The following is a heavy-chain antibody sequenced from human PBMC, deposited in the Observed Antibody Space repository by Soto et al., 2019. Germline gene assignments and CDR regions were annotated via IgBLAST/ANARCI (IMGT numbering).Heavy chain of an antibody. Sequence: GGSLRLSCAASGFTFSSYSMNWVRQAPGKGLEWVSSISSSSSYIYYADSVKGRFTISRDNAKNSLYPQMNSLRAEDTAVYYCARLWHILTGYYNQNPSDYWGQGTLVTVSS. CDR2: ISSSSSYI. J-gene: IGHJ4*02. CDR1: GFTFSSYS. V-gene: IGHV3-21*01. CDR3: ARLWHILTGYYNQNPSDY. D-gene: IGHD3-9*01.